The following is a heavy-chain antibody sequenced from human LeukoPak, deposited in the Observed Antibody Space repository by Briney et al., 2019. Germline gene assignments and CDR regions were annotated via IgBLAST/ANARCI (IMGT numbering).Heavy chain of an antibody. CDR1: GFTFSNYG. J-gene: IGHJ4*02. V-gene: IGHV3-30*18. CDR2: ISYDGSNK. CDR3: AKMASSSSSHYFDY. Sequence: GRSLRLSCAASGFTFSNYGMHWVRQAPGKGLEWVAVISYDGSNKYYADSVKGRFTISRDNSKNTLYLQMNSLRAEDTAVYYCAKMASSSSSHYFDYWGQGTLVTVSS. D-gene: IGHD6-6*01.